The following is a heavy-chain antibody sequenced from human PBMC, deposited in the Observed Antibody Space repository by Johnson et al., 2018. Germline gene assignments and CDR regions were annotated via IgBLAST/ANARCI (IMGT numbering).Heavy chain of an antibody. Sequence: EVQLVETGGGLVQRGGSXRLSCAASGFTFSSYAMSWVRQAAGKGVDWVSAVGGSAGGGGTYYADAVKGRFTISRDNSKDTLYLQMNSLRAEDTAVYYRAKGVGYSSTIQHWGQGTLVTVSS. CDR3: AKGVGYSSTIQH. J-gene: IGHJ1*01. CDR1: GFTFSSYA. CDR2: VGGSAGGGGT. D-gene: IGHD2-15*01. V-gene: IGHV3-23*04.